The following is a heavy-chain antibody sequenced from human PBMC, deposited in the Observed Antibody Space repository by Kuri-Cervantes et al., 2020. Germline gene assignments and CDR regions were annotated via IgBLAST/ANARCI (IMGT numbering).Heavy chain of an antibody. CDR1: GYTFTNNA. Sequence: ASVKVSCKTSGYTFTNNAIIWVRLAPGQGLQWMGWISAYNGNTNYAHRLQGRVTMTTDTSTSTAYMELRSLRSDDTAVYYCARDWDFWSGYGFDPWGQGTLVTVSS. V-gene: IGHV1-18*01. CDR3: ARDWDFWSGYGFDP. J-gene: IGHJ5*02. D-gene: IGHD3-3*01. CDR2: ISAYNGNT.